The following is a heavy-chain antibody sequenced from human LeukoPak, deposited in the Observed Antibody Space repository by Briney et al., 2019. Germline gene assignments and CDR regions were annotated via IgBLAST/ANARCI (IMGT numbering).Heavy chain of an antibody. J-gene: IGHJ3*02. D-gene: IGHD4-17*01. CDR3: ARTVSNYGDSLDAFDI. Sequence: SETLSLTCTVSGGSISSSSYYWGWIRQPPGKGLEWIGSIYYSGSTYYNPSLKSRVTMSVDTSKNQFSLKLSSVTAADTAVYYCARTVSNYGDSLDAFDIWGQGTMVTVSS. V-gene: IGHV4-39*07. CDR1: GGSISSSSYY. CDR2: IYYSGST.